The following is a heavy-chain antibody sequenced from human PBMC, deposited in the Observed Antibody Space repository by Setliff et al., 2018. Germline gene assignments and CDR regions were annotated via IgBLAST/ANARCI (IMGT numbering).Heavy chain of an antibody. CDR2: VSHEGSTK. CDR3: ATSTITTYYFDY. D-gene: IGHD4-4*01. CDR1: GFTLSSYG. J-gene: IGHJ4*01. Sequence: GGSLRLSCAASGFTLSSYGMHWVRQAPGKGLEWVAVVSHEGSTKDYIDSVKGRFTISRDNSRNTLYLQMKSLRAEDTAIYYCATSTITTYYFDYWGHGTLVTVSS. V-gene: IGHV3-30*07.